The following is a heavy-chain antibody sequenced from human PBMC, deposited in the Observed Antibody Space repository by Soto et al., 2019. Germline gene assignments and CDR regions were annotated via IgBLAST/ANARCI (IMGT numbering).Heavy chain of an antibody. CDR1: GFTFSNYA. Sequence: GGSLRLSCAASGFTFSNYAMNWVRQAPGEGLEWVSEITESGATYYTDSVKGRFTISRDNSKNTLYLQMNSLRAEDTAVYYCAKGPTGATTRVDYWGQGTLVTVSS. CDR2: ITESGAT. CDR3: AKGPTGATTRVDY. J-gene: IGHJ4*02. V-gene: IGHV3-23*01. D-gene: IGHD1-1*01.